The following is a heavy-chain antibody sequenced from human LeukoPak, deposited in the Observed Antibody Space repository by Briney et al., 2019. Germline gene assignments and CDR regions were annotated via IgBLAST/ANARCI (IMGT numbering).Heavy chain of an antibody. CDR1: GFTVSSNY. Sequence: GGSLRLPCAASGFTVSSNYMTWVRQAPGKGLECVSVIYSGGRTFDADSVKGRFTISRDNVKNTVFLQMNSLRVEDTAVYYCATVSSSWLGYFQHWGQGTMATVSS. CDR2: IYSGGRT. J-gene: IGHJ1*01. CDR3: ATVSSSWLGYFQH. D-gene: IGHD6-13*01. V-gene: IGHV3-66*01.